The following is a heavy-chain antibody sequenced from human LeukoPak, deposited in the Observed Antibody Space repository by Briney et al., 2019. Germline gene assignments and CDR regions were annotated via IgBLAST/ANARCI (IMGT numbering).Heavy chain of an antibody. V-gene: IGHV3-49*04. J-gene: IGHJ3*02. CDR2: IRSKAYGGTT. CDR1: GFTFGDYA. D-gene: IGHD3-22*01. Sequence: GGALRLSCTASGFTFGDYAMSWVRQAPGKGLEWVGFIRSKAYGGTTKNAASVKGRFTISRDDSRSIAYLQMNSLKTEDTAVYYCTRRYNYDSGGYYYVRDAFDIWGQGTMVTVSS. CDR3: TRRYNYDSGGYYYVRDAFDI.